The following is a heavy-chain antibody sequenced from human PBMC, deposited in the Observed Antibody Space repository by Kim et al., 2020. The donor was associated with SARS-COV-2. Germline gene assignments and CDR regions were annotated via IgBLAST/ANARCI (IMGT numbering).Heavy chain of an antibody. CDR1: GYTFTSYA. CDR2: INAGNGNT. Sequence: ASVKVSCKASGYTFTSYAMHWVRQAPGQRLEWMGWINAGNGNTKYSQKFQGRVTITRDTSASTAYMELSSLRSEDTAVYYCARDPITIFGVVISGYFDYWGQGTLVTVSS. V-gene: IGHV1-3*01. D-gene: IGHD3-3*01. J-gene: IGHJ4*02. CDR3: ARDPITIFGVVISGYFDY.